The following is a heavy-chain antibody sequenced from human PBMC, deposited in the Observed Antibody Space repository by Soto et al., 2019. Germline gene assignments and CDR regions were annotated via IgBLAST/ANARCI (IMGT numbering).Heavy chain of an antibody. CDR3: AHRRRYCSSTSCYRKGDNWFDP. V-gene: IGHV2-5*01. J-gene: IGHJ5*02. CDR1: GFSLSTSGVG. D-gene: IGHD2-2*01. Sequence: QITLKESGPTLVKPTQTLTLTCTFSGFSLSTSGVGVGWIRQPPGKALEWLALIYWNDDKRYSPSLKSRLTITKDTSKNPVVLTMTNMDPVDTATYYCAHRRRYCSSTSCYRKGDNWFDPWGQGTLVTVSS. CDR2: IYWNDDK.